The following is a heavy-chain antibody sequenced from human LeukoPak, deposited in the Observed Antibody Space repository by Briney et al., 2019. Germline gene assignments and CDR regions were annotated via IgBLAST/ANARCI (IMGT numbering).Heavy chain of an antibody. CDR2: IKQDGSEK. D-gene: IGHD6-6*01. CDR3: VGSSFGYYYYGMDV. CDR1: GFTFSSYW. Sequence: PGGSLRLSCAASGFTFSSYWMSWLRQAPGKGLEWVANIKQDGSEKYYVDSVKGRFTISRDNAKNSLYLQMNSLRAEDTAVYYCVGSSFGYYYYGMDVWGQGTTVTVSS. J-gene: IGHJ6*02. V-gene: IGHV3-7*03.